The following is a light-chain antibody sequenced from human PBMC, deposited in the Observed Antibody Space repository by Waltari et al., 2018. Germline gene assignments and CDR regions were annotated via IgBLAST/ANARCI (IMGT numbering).Light chain of an antibody. J-gene: IGKJ2*01. Sequence: EVVLTQSPSTLSLSPGETATLSCTASQGIGKYLSWYQHKPGQPPRVLIYDSSTRVTGIPARCSGSGSETDFTLTITGLESEDFALYYCQQRGNWPPTFGPGTKLE. CDR2: DSS. CDR3: QQRGNWPPT. CDR1: QGIGKY. V-gene: IGKV3-11*01.